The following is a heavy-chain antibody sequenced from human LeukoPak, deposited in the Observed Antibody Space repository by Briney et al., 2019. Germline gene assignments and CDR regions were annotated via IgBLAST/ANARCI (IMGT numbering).Heavy chain of an antibody. D-gene: IGHD6-19*01. CDR3: ATLRWGSGRYAGDY. CDR1: GFTFSSYS. J-gene: IGHJ4*02. Sequence: GGSLRLSCAASGFTFSSYSMNWVRQAPGKGLEWVSSISGSSSYIYYADSVKGRFTISRHNAKNSLYLQMNNLRADDTAVYYCATLRWGSGRYAGDYWGQGSLVTVSS. CDR2: ISGSSSYI. V-gene: IGHV3-21*01.